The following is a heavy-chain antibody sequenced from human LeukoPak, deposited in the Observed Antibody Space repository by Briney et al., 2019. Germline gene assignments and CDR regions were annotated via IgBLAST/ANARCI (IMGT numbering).Heavy chain of an antibody. J-gene: IGHJ4*02. D-gene: IGHD4-17*01. Sequence: SQTLSLTCTVSGGSIRSGDYYWSWIRQPPGKGLEWIGYIYYSGSTYYNPSLKSRVTISVDTSKNQFSLKLSSVTAADTAVYYCARGDAGDYYFDYWGQGTLVTVSS. CDR1: GGSIRSGDYY. CDR2: IYYSGST. CDR3: ARGDAGDYYFDY. V-gene: IGHV4-30-4*01.